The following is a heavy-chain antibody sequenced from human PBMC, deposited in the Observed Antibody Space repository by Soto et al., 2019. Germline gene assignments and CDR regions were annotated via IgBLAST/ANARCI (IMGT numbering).Heavy chain of an antibody. V-gene: IGHV3-23*01. CDR2: ISGSGGST. J-gene: IGHJ5*02. CDR3: ARVVPAAINWFDP. Sequence: GGSLRLSWAASGFTFSSYAMSWVRQAPGKGLEWVSAISGSGGSTYYADSVKGRSTISRDNSKNTLYLQMNSLRAEDTAVYYCARVVPAAINWFDPWGQGTLVTVSS. CDR1: GFTFSSYA. D-gene: IGHD2-2*02.